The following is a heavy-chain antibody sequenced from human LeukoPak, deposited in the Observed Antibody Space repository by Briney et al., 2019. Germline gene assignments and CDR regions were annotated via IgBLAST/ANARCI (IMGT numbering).Heavy chain of an antibody. Sequence: RLSCAASGFTFSSYEMDWLRQAXGKGLXWVSXXSSSGSTIYYADSVKGRFTVSRDNAQNSLFLQINSLRGEDTAVYYCARPYCISTTCYGFLNYWGQGTLVTVSS. V-gene: IGHV3-48*03. CDR3: ARPYCISTTCYGFLNY. CDR1: GFTFSSYE. J-gene: IGHJ4*02. CDR2: XSSSGSTI. D-gene: IGHD2-2*01.